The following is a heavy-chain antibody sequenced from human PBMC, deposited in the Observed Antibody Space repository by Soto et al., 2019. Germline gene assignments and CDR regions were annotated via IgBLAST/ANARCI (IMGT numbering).Heavy chain of an antibody. CDR3: AKDGSHLAVAGTSPTSYFYGLAV. J-gene: IGHJ6*02. D-gene: IGHD6-19*01. CDR1: GFTFSVYG. CDR2: VSDDGSIK. V-gene: IGHV3-30*18. Sequence: QVQLVESGGVVVQPGRSLRLSCAASGFTFSVYGMHWVRQAPGKGLEWVALVSDDGSIKYYADSVKGRFTISRDNSKNTLYLQMNSLRVEDTAVYYCAKDGSHLAVAGTSPTSYFYGLAVWGQGTTVTVSS.